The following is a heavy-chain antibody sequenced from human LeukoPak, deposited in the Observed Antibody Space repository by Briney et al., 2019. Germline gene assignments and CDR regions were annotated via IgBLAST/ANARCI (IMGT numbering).Heavy chain of an antibody. CDR3: ARGSRTTAFHFYYYMDV. CDR1: GYSIISDSR. CDR2: IYHSGST. V-gene: IGHV4-38-2*01. Sequence: SETLSLTCAVSGYSIISDSRWGWIRQPPGKGLEWIGSIYHSGSTYYNSSLKGRVTISVDTSKNQFSLKLSSVTAADTAVYFCARGSRTTAFHFYYYMDVWGKGTTVTVSS. J-gene: IGHJ6*03. D-gene: IGHD1-1*01.